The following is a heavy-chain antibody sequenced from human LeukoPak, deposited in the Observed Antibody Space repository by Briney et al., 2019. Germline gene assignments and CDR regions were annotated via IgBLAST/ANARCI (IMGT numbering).Heavy chain of an antibody. Sequence: GRSLRLSCAASGFTFSNYWMNWVRQVPGKGLEWVANIKQDGSEKYYVDSVKGRFTISRDNAKNSLYLQMNSLRAEDTAVYYCARAGPRLCNWFDPWGQGTLVTVSS. CDR1: GFTFSNYW. CDR2: IKQDGSEK. V-gene: IGHV3-7*01. J-gene: IGHJ5*02. CDR3: ARAGPRLCNWFDP.